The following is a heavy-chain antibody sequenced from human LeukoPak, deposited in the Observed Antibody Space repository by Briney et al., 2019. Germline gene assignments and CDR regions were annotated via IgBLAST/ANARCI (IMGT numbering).Heavy chain of an antibody. D-gene: IGHD3-22*01. J-gene: IGHJ1*01. Sequence: GGSLKLSCAASGFTFSGSSMHWVRQAPGKGLEWVAVISYDGSNKYYADSVKGRFTISRDNSKNTLYLQMNSLRAEDTAVYYCAREFDASITMIVVERDGFQHWGQGTLVTVSS. CDR3: AREFDASITMIVVERDGFQH. CDR2: ISYDGSNK. V-gene: IGHV3-30-3*01. CDR1: GFTFSGSS.